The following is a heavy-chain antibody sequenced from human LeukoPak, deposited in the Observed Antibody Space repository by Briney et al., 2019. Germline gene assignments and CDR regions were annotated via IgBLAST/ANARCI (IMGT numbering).Heavy chain of an antibody. CDR2: INTNTGNP. V-gene: IGHV7-4-1*02. Sequence: ASVKVSCKASGYTFTSYAMNWVRQAPGQGLERMGWINTNTGNPTYAQGFTGRFVFSLDTSVSTAYLQISSLKAEDTAVYYCARGGCSGGSCYTSFDYWGQGTLVTVSS. J-gene: IGHJ4*02. D-gene: IGHD2-15*01. CDR3: ARGGCSGGSCYTSFDY. CDR1: GYTFTSYA.